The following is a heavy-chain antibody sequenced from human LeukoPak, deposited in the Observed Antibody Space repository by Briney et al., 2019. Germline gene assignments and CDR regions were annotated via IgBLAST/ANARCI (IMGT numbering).Heavy chain of an antibody. CDR3: HVGYYYDSSGPDY. J-gene: IGHJ4*02. D-gene: IGHD3-22*01. V-gene: IGHV3-23*01. Sequence: GGSLRLSCAASGFTFSSYAMSWVRQAPGKGLEWVSAISGSGGSTYYADFVKGRFTISRDNSKNTLYLQMNSLRAEDTAVYYSHVGYYYDSSGPDYWGQGTLVTVSS. CDR1: GFTFSSYA. CDR2: ISGSGGST.